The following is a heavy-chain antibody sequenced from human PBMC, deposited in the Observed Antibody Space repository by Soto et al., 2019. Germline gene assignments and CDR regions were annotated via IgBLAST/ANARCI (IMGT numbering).Heavy chain of an antibody. CDR2: IYYSGST. D-gene: IGHD4-17*01. CDR3: ARLPRDDYGDLGWFDP. Sequence: SETLSLTCTVSGGSISSYYWSWIRQPPGKGLEWIGYIYYSGSTNYNPSLKSRVTISVDTSKNQFSLKLSSVTAADTAVYYCARLPRDDYGDLGWFDPWGQGTLVTVSS. J-gene: IGHJ5*02. V-gene: IGHV4-59*08. CDR1: GGSISSYY.